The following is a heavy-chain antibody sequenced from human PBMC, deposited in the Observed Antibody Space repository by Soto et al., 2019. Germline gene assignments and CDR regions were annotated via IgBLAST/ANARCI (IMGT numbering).Heavy chain of an antibody. CDR1: GFTFSSYG. CDR3: ARGQGYCISTSCYDFDY. Sequence: QVQLVESGGGVVQPGRSLRLSCAASGFTFSSYGMHWVRQAPGKGLEWVAVIWYDGSNKYYADSVKGRFTISRDKSKNTLYLQMSSLRAEDTAVYYCARGQGYCISTSCYDFDYWGQGPLVTVSS. D-gene: IGHD2-2*01. V-gene: IGHV3-33*01. J-gene: IGHJ4*02. CDR2: IWYDGSNK.